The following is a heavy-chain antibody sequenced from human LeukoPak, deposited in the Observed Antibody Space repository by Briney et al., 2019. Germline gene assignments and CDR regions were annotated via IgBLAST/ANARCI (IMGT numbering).Heavy chain of an antibody. J-gene: IGHJ4*02. Sequence: GGSLRLSCAASGFTFSSYAMSWVRQAPGKGLEWVSAISGSGGSTYYADSVKGRFTISRDNSKNTLYLQMNSLRAEDTAVYYCARSPTYYDFWSGYYSVYYFDYWGQGTLVTVSS. CDR3: ARSPTYYDFWSGYYSVYYFDY. CDR2: ISGSGGST. D-gene: IGHD3-3*01. CDR1: GFTFSSYA. V-gene: IGHV3-23*01.